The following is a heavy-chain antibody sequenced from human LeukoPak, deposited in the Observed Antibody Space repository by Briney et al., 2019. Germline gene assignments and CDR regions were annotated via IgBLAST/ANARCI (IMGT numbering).Heavy chain of an antibody. CDR1: GFTFSSYA. CDR2: VSGSGSST. D-gene: IGHD6-13*01. Sequence: PGGSLRLSCEASGFTFSSYAMSWVRQAPGKGLEWVSVVSGSGSSTYSADSVKGRFSISRDNSKNTLFLQMNSLRAEDTAVYYCARSGSSWYRFDYWGQGTLATVSS. J-gene: IGHJ4*02. CDR3: ARSGSSWYRFDY. V-gene: IGHV3-23*01.